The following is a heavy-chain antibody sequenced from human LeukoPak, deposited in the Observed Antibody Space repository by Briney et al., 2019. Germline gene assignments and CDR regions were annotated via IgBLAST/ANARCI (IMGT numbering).Heavy chain of an antibody. Sequence: GGSLRLSCAASGFTFSSYAMSWVRQAPGKGLEWVSTISATGGSIYYADSVRGRLTISRDNSKNTVYLQMNSLRAEDTAVYYCASVVVPAAIRSGCDYWGQGTLVTVSS. V-gene: IGHV3-23*01. D-gene: IGHD2-2*02. CDR2: ISATGGSI. CDR3: ASVVVPAAIRSGCDY. CDR1: GFTFSSYA. J-gene: IGHJ4*02.